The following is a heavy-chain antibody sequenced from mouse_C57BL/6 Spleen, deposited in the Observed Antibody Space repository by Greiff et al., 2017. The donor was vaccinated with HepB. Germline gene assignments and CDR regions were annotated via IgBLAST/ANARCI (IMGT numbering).Heavy chain of an antibody. CDR2: ISSGSSTI. CDR3: ATELTGYSAMDY. Sequence: EVKLVESGGGLVKPGGSLKLSCAASGFTFSDYGMHWVRQAPEKGLEWVAYISSGSSTIYYADTVKGRFTISRDNAKNTLFLQMTSLRSEDTAMYYCATELTGYSAMDYWGQGTSVTVSS. J-gene: IGHJ4*01. D-gene: IGHD4-1*01. CDR1: GFTFSDYG. V-gene: IGHV5-17*01.